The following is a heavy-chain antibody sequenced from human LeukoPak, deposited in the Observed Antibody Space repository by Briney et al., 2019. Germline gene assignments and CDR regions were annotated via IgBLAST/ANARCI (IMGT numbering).Heavy chain of an antibody. CDR1: GDTVFNNGTT. CDR3: ARGRGGRGSAFDI. CDR2: TYYRSKLYS. J-gene: IGHJ3*02. D-gene: IGHD2-15*01. V-gene: IGHV6-1*01. Sequence: SQTLSLTCAISGDTVFNNGTTWNWIRQSPSRGLEWLGRTYYRSKLYSDSAVSVKSRITINPDAPKNQVSLQLKSVTPEYTALYYCARGRGGRGSAFDIWGQGTMVTVSS.